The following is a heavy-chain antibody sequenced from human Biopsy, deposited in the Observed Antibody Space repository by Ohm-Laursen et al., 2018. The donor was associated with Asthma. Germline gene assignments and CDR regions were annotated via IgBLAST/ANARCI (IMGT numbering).Heavy chain of an antibody. CDR1: GFSFSNFA. J-gene: IGHJ3*02. V-gene: IGHV3-30*01. CDR3: VRDGTDDAFDI. CDR2: ISKDASTQ. Sequence: SLRLSCSAFGFSFSNFAIHWVRQAPGKGLEWVGVISKDASTQDYADSVKGRFTMARDNSKNTLDLQMNSLREEDTAVYYCVRDGTDDAFDIWGQGTVVSVSS. D-gene: IGHD1-1*01.